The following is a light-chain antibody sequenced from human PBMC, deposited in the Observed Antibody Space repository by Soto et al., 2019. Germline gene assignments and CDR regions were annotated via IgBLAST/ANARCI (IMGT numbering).Light chain of an antibody. CDR3: QQYNNWPRT. CDR2: GAS. J-gene: IGKJ1*01. CDR1: QSVDSSY. V-gene: IGKV3-15*01. Sequence: EIALTQSPGTLSLSPGERATLSCRASQSVDSSYLAWYQQKPGQAPRLLIYGASTRATGIPARFSGSGSGTEFTLTISSLQSEDFAVYYCQQYNNWPRTFGQGTKVDIK.